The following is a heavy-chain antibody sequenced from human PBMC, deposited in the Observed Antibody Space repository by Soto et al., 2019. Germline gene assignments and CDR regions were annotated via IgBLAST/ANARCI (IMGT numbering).Heavy chain of an antibody. D-gene: IGHD2-2*01. CDR3: TKDSHWAIISPTHDY. V-gene: IGHV3-23*01. CDR2: FRERGGTT. CDR1: GSSFSGSA. Sequence: VQLWDSGGGLVQPGGSLRLSGAASGSSFSGSAMSWVRQAPGKRLGWVSTFRERGGTTHYADPVKGRFTISRDTSNNILFLQMNSLRAEDTAIYYCTKDSHWAIISPTHDYWGQGTLVTVSS. J-gene: IGHJ4*02.